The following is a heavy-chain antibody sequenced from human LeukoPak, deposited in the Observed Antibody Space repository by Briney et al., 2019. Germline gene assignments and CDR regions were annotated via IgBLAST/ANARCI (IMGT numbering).Heavy chain of an antibody. J-gene: IGHJ4*02. D-gene: IGHD6-19*01. Sequence: GGSLRLSCAASAFTFSSYGMHWVRQAPGKGLEWVAYIQYDRTNEQYAHSVKGRFTIYRDNAKNTLYLQMNSLRAEDTAVYYCARILDSAWGELGYWGQGTLVTVSS. CDR3: ARILDSAWGELGY. V-gene: IGHV3-30*02. CDR2: IQYDRTNE. CDR1: AFTFSSYG.